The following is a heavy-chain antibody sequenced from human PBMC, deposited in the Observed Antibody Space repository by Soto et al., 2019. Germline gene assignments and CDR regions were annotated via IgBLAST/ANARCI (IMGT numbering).Heavy chain of an antibody. CDR3: AKDHLTTTVTTVGY. CDR1: GFTFSNYG. Sequence: QVQLVESGGGVVQPGRSLRLSCAASGFTFSNYGMHWVRQAPGKGLEWVAVISYHGSDKYYADSVQGRFTISRDNSKNTPYLQMDSLRAEDAAVYYCAKDHLTTTVTTVGYWGQGTLVTVSS. J-gene: IGHJ4*02. CDR2: ISYHGSDK. D-gene: IGHD4-17*01. V-gene: IGHV3-30*18.